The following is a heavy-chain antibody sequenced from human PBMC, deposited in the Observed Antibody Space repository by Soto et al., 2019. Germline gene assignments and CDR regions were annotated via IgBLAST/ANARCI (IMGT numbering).Heavy chain of an antibody. CDR2: IYYSGST. CDR1: GGSIISGGYC. D-gene: IGHD2-15*01. J-gene: IGHJ3*02. Sequence: SETLSLTCTVSGGSIISGGYCWSWIRQHPGKGLEWIGYIYYSGSTYYNPSLKSRVTISVDTSKNQFSLKLSSVTAADTAVYYCARDQGYGGNWAFDAFDIWGQGTMVTVSS. CDR3: ARDQGYGGNWAFDAFDI. V-gene: IGHV4-31*03.